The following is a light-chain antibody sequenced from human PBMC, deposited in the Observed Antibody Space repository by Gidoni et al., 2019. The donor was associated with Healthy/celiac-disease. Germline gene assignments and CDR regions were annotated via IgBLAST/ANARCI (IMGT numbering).Light chain of an antibody. CDR2: GAS. Sequence: EIVLTQSPGTLSLSPGERATLSCRASQSVSSSYLAWYQQKPGQAPRLLIYGASSRATGIPDRFSGSGSGTDVTLTISRLEPEDFAVYYCQQYGSSPKTFGQXTKVEIK. J-gene: IGKJ1*01. CDR3: QQYGSSPKT. CDR1: QSVSSSY. V-gene: IGKV3-20*01.